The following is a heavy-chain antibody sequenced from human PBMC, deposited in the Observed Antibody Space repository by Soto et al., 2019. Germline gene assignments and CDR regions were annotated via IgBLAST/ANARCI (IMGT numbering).Heavy chain of an antibody. CDR3: VGDGDYYDSAGYLTI. J-gene: IGHJ3*02. V-gene: IGHV4-30-2*01. CDR1: GGSISSGTYS. CDR2: IFHSGHT. D-gene: IGHD3-22*01. Sequence: QLQLQESGSGLVKPSQTLSLTCAVSGGSISSGTYSWSWIRQPPGEGLEWIGYIFHSGHTYYNPSLQSQVPISLYPSKNQFSLTLGSVTAADTAVYYCVGDGDYYDSAGYLTIWGQGTMVTVSS.